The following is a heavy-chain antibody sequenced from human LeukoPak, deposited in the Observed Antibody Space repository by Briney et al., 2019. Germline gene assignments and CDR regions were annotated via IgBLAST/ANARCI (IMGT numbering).Heavy chain of an antibody. D-gene: IGHD2-21*01. CDR3: AREPSIVVSYAFDI. V-gene: IGHV4-4*07. CDR2: IYTSGST. Sequence: SETLSLTCSVSGDSVSGYYWSWIRQPAGKGLEWIGRIYTSGSTNYNPSLKSRVTMSEDTSKNQFSLKLSSVTAADTAVYYCAREPSIVVSYAFDIWGQGTMVTVSS. CDR1: GDSVSGYY. J-gene: IGHJ3*02.